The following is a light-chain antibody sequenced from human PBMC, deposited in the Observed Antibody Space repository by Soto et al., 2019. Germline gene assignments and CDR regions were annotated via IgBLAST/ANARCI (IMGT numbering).Light chain of an antibody. V-gene: IGKV1-33*01. CDR3: QQYDSVPLT. J-gene: IGKJ4*01. Sequence: TQMTQSPSSLSASVGDRVTLTCRASQGIRNDLGWYQQKPGKAPKLLIYDASNLETGVPSRFSGSGSGTDFTFTISSLQPEDIATYYCQQYDSVPLTFGGGTQVDIK. CDR2: DAS. CDR1: QGIRND.